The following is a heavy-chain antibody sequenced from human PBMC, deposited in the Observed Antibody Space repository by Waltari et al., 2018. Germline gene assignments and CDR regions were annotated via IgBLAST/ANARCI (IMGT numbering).Heavy chain of an antibody. Sequence: QVQLQQWGAGLLKPSETLSLTCAVYGGSFSGYYWSWIRQPPGKGLEWIGELNHSGSTKYNPALKSRVTIAVDTSKNQFSLKLSSVTAADTAVYYCARGRGSGWSPKPYYFDYWGQGTLVTVSS. V-gene: IGHV4-34*01. D-gene: IGHD6-19*01. CDR3: ARGRGSGWSPKPYYFDY. CDR1: GGSFSGYY. J-gene: IGHJ4*02. CDR2: LNHSGST.